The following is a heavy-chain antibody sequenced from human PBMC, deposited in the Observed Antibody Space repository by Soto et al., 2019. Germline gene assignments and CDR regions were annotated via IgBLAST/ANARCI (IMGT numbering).Heavy chain of an antibody. J-gene: IGHJ3*02. CDR3: ARDLSTMVRRVTSAIDI. V-gene: IGHV1-69*04. CDR2: IIPILGIA. CDR1: GGTFSSYT. D-gene: IGHD3-10*01. Sequence: GASVKVSCKASGGTFSSYTISWVRQAPGQGLEWMGRIIPILGIANYAQKFQGRVSITADKSTSTAYMELSSLRSEDTAVYYCARDLSTMVRRVTSAIDIWGQATMV.